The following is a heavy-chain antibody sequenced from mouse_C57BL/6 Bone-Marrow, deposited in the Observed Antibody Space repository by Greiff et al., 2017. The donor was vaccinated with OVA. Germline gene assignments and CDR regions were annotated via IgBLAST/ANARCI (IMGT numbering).Heavy chain of an antibody. CDR2: ISNLAYSI. J-gene: IGHJ2*01. Sequence: DVMLVESGGGLVQPGGSLKLSCAASGFTFSDYGMAWVRQAPRKGPEWVAFISNLAYSIYYADTVTGRFTISRENAKNTLYLEMSSLRSEDTAMYYCARRGGNYVDFDYWGQGTTLTVSS. CDR1: GFTFSDYG. V-gene: IGHV5-15*04. D-gene: IGHD2-1*01. CDR3: ARRGGNYVDFDY.